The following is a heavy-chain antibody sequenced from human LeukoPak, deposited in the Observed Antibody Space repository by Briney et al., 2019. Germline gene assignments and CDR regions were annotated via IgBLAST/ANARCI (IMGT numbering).Heavy chain of an antibody. V-gene: IGHV1-18*01. D-gene: IGHD2-2*01. CDR1: GYTFTSYG. CDR2: ISAYNGNT. J-gene: IGHJ4*02. Sequence: ASVKVSCKASGYTFTSYGISWVRQAPGQGLEWMGWISAYNGNTNYAQKLRGRVTMTTDTSTSTAYMELRSLRSDDTAVYYCARDKEIVVVPAAPFDYWGQGTLVTVSS. CDR3: ARDKEIVVVPAAPFDY.